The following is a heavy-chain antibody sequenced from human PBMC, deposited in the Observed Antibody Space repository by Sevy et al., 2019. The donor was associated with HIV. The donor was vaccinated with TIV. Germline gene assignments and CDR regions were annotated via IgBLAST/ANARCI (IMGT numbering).Heavy chain of an antibody. V-gene: IGHV3-33*01. CDR2: IWYDGSNK. CDR1: GFTFSSYG. Sequence: GGSLRLSCAASGFTFSSYGMHWVRQAPGKGLEWVAVIWYDGSNKYYADSLKGRFTNSRDNSKNALYLQMNSLRAEDTSVYYCARVGLTGTTGIDYWGQGTLVTVSS. CDR3: ARVGLTGTTGIDY. J-gene: IGHJ4*02. D-gene: IGHD1-7*01.